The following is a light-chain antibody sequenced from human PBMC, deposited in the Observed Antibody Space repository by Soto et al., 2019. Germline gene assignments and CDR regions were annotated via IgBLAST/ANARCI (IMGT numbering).Light chain of an antibody. J-gene: IGKJ1*01. CDR2: KAS. CDR3: QQYSDNWT. Sequence: DIQMTQSPSTLSASVGDRVTITCRARQSISSWLAWYQQKPGTAPNLLIYKASTLQSGVPSRFSGSGSGPEFTLTISSLQPDDSATYYCQQYSDNWTFGQGTKV. V-gene: IGKV1-5*03. CDR1: QSISSW.